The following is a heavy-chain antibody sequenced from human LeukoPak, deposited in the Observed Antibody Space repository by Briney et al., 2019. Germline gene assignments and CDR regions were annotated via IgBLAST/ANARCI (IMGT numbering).Heavy chain of an antibody. J-gene: IGHJ4*02. CDR1: GYTFTGYY. V-gene: IGHV1-2*06. Sequence: GASVKVSCKXSGYTFTGYYLHWVRQAPGQGLEWVGRIDPKNGGAAYAQKFQGRVTMTRDTSISTAYMELSSLTSDDTAVYFCARDSRVSADYWGQGTLVTVSS. CDR2: IDPKNGGA. CDR3: ARDSRVSADY. D-gene: IGHD2-8*01.